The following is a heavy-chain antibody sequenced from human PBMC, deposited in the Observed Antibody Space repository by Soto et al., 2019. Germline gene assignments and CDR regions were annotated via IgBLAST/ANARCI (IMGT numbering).Heavy chain of an antibody. CDR1: GGTFSSYA. J-gene: IGHJ4*02. CDR2: IIPIFGTA. V-gene: IGHV1-69*13. D-gene: IGHD6-19*01. Sequence: GASVKVSCKASGGTFSSYAISWVRQAPGQGLEWMGGIIPIFGTANYAQKFQGRVTITADESTSTAYMELSSLRSEDTAVYYCARDELPIPGIAVALGYWGQGTLVTVSS. CDR3: ARDELPIPGIAVALGY.